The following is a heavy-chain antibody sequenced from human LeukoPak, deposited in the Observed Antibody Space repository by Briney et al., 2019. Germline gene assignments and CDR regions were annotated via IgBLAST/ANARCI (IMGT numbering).Heavy chain of an antibody. CDR1: GFTFDDYG. D-gene: IGHD3-3*01. V-gene: IGHV3-20*04. CDR2: INWSGGST. Sequence: GGSLRLSCAASGFTFDDYGMSWVRQAPGKGLEWVSGINWSGGSTGYADSVKGRFTISSDNAKISLYLQMNSLRAEDTALYYCARDNYDFWSGYDYWGQGTLVTVSS. CDR3: ARDNYDFWSGYDY. J-gene: IGHJ4*02.